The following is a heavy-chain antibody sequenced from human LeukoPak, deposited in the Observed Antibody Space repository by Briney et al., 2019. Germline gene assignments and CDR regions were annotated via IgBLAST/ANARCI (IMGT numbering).Heavy chain of an antibody. CDR2: ISGSGGST. CDR3: AKGDCGTTSCYLDFYYMDV. V-gene: IGHV3-23*01. Sequence: PGGSLRLSCAASGFTFSSYGMSWVRQAPGKGLEWVSAISGSGGSTYYADSVKGRFTISRDNSKNTLYLQMNSLRAEDTAVYYCAKGDCGTTSCYLDFYYMDVWGKGTTVTISS. CDR1: GFTFSSYG. J-gene: IGHJ6*03. D-gene: IGHD2-2*01.